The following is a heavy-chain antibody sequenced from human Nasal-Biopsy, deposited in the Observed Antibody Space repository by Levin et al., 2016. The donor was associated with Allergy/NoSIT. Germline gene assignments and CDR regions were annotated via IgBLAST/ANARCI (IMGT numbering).Heavy chain of an antibody. CDR2: ISYHGSNK. D-gene: IGHD1-7*01. CDR1: GFTFSSYA. V-gene: IGHV3-30-3*01. J-gene: IGHJ4*02. Sequence: GESLKISCAASGFTFSSYAMHWVRQAPGKGLEWVAVISYHGSNKYYADSVKGRFTISRDNSKNTLYLQMNSLRAEDTAVYYCARGDGLGELLKDFDYWGQGTLVTVSS. CDR3: ARGDGLGELLKDFDY.